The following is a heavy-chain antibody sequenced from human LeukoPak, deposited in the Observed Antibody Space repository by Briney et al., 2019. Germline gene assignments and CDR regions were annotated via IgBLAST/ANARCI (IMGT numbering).Heavy chain of an antibody. CDR1: GGSISSYY. J-gene: IGHJ4*02. V-gene: IGHV4-59*08. CDR3: ARRVPYDSSGFDY. Sequence: SETLSLTCTVSGGSISSYYWSWIRQPPGKGLEWIGYIYYSGSTNYNPSLKSRVTISVDTSKNQFSLKLSSVTAADTAVYYCARRVPYDSSGFDYRGQGTLVTVSS. D-gene: IGHD3-22*01. CDR2: IYYSGST.